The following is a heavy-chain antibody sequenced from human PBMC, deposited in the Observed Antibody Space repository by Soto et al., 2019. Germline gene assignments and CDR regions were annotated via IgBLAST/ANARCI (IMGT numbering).Heavy chain of an antibody. CDR1: GFTFSSYG. Sequence: GGSLRLSCAASGFTFSSYGMHWVRQAPGKGLEWVAVISYDGSNKYYADSVKGRFTISRDNSKNTLYLQMNSLRAEDTAVYYCAKGDAGSSWYYYYGMDVWGQGTTVTVSS. D-gene: IGHD6-13*01. CDR3: AKGDAGSSWYYYYGMDV. CDR2: ISYDGSNK. V-gene: IGHV3-30*18. J-gene: IGHJ6*02.